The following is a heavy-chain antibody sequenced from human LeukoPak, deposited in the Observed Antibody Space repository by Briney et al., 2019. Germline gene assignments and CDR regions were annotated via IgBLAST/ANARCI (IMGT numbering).Heavy chain of an antibody. CDR3: ARVTGYVMEDYFDY. J-gene: IGHJ4*02. CDR2: IYYSGST. V-gene: IGHV4-59*01. D-gene: IGHD6-13*01. Sequence: SETLSLTCAVSGGSISSYYWSWIRQPPGKGLEWIGYIYYSGSTNYNPSLKSRVTISVDTSKNQFSLRLSSVTAADTAVYYCARVTGYVMEDYFDYWGQGTLVTVSS. CDR1: GGSISSYY.